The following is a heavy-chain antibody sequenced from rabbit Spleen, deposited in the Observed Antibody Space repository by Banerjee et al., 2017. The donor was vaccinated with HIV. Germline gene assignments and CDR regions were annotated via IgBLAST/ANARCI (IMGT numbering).Heavy chain of an antibody. D-gene: IGHD2-1*01. V-gene: IGHV1S40*01. CDR3: VRNLYDKDVENL. J-gene: IGHJ4*01. CDR2: IASGASDYT. Sequence: QSLEESGGDLVKPGASLTLTCTASGFSFSSNYYMCWVRQAPGKGLEWIACIASGASDYTYYATWAKGRFTISKTSSTTVTLQMTSLTAADTATYFCVRNLYDKDVENLWGPGTLVTVS. CDR1: GFSFSSNYY.